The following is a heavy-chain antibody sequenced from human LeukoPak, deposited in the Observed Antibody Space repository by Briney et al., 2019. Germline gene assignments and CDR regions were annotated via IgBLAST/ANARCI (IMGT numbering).Heavy chain of an antibody. D-gene: IGHD2-8*01. J-gene: IGHJ4*02. CDR1: GGSISGHY. CDR3: ARRYGTSGWIDY. Sequence: PSETLSLTCTVAGGSISGHYWSWIRQPPGKGLEWIGYIYYSGSTNYNPSLRSRATISVDTSKNQFSLKLTSVTAADTAVYYCARRYGTSGWIDYWGQGTLVTVSS. V-gene: IGHV4-59*11. CDR2: IYYSGST.